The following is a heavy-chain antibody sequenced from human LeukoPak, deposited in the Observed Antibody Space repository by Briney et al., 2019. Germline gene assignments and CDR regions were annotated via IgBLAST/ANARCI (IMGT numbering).Heavy chain of an antibody. CDR1: GFGFSNYG. J-gene: IGHJ4*02. CDR2: ISYDGSHN. CDR3: TRGYDISDY. V-gene: IGHV3-30*03. D-gene: IGHD3-9*01. Sequence: GQSLRLSCATSGFGFSNYGMHWVRQAPGKGLEWVAEISYDGSHNYYADSVKGRFTISRDNAKNSLYLQMNSLRVDDTAMYYCTRGYDISDYWGQGTVVTVSS.